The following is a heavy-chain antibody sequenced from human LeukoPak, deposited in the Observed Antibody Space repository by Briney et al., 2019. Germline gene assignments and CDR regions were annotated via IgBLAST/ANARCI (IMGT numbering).Heavy chain of an antibody. CDR2: ISAYNGNT. CDR1: GYTFTSYG. CDR3: ARPYYESSGLYVDAFDI. V-gene: IGHV1-18*01. J-gene: IGHJ3*02. Sequence: ASVKVSCKASGYTFTSYGISWVRQAPGQGLEWMGWISAYNGNTNYAQKLQGRVTMTTDTSTSTAYMELSSLRSDDTAVYYCARPYYESSGLYVDAFDIWGQGTMVTVSS. D-gene: IGHD3-22*01.